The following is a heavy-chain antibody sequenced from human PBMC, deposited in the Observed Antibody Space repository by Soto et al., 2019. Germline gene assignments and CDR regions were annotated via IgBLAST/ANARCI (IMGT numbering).Heavy chain of an antibody. D-gene: IGHD4-17*01. CDR3: ARNRDYAFDY. J-gene: IGHJ4*02. Sequence: PGGSLRLSCAASGFMFSNYWMSWVRQAPGKGLERVAIIKQDGSDKYYVDSVKGRFTISRDNAKNSLYLQMNSLRIEDAAVYYCARNRDYAFDYWGRGTLVTV. CDR2: IKQDGSDK. CDR1: GFMFSNYW. V-gene: IGHV3-7*01.